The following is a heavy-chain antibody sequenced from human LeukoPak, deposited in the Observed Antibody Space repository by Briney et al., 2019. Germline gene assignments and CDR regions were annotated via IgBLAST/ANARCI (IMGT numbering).Heavy chain of an antibody. V-gene: IGHV4-4*07. Sequence: SETLSLTCTVSGGSISSYYWSWIRQPAGKGLEWIGRIYTSGSTNYNPSLKSRVTMSVDTSKNQFSLQLSSVTAADTAVYYCARDRDVVPAASVGWFGPWGQGTLVTVSS. CDR1: GGSISSYY. CDR3: ARDRDVVPAASVGWFGP. D-gene: IGHD2-2*01. J-gene: IGHJ5*02. CDR2: IYTSGST.